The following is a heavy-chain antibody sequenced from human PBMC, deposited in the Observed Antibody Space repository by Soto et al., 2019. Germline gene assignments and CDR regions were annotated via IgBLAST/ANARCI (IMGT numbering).Heavy chain of an antibody. CDR2: IYPGDSDT. V-gene: IGHV5-51*01. Sequence: GESLKISCKGSGYSFTSYWIGWVRQMPGKGLEWMGIIYPGDSDTRYSPSFQGQVTISADKSISTAYLQWSSLKASDPAMYYCAKTYCGGDCYDAFDIWGQGTMVTVSS. D-gene: IGHD2-21*02. CDR1: GYSFTSYW. J-gene: IGHJ3*02. CDR3: AKTYCGGDCYDAFDI.